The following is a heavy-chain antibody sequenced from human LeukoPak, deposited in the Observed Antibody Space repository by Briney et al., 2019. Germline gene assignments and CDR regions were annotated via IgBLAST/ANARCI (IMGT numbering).Heavy chain of an antibody. J-gene: IGHJ4*02. CDR1: GGSISSGGYY. D-gene: IGHD3-10*01. CDR3: ARLTYYYGSGSYYFDY. CDR2: IYHSGST. Sequence: PSQTLSLTCTVSGGSISSGGYYWSWIRQPPGKGLEWIGYIYHSGSTYYNPSLKSRVTISVDRSKNQFSLKLSSVTAADTAVYYCARLTYYYGSGSYYFDYWGQGTLVTVSS. V-gene: IGHV4-30-2*01.